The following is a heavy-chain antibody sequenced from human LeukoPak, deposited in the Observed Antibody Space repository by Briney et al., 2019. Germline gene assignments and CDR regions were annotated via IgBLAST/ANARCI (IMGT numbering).Heavy chain of an antibody. CDR2: INWNGGST. D-gene: IGHD2-2*01. Sequence: GGSLRLSCAASGFTFDDYGMSWVRQAPGKGLEWVSGINWNGGSTGYEDSVKGRFTISRDNAKNSLYLQMNSLRAEDTALYYCARRAGYCSSTSCSFDYWGQGTLVTVSS. CDR1: GFTFDDYG. J-gene: IGHJ4*02. CDR3: ARRAGYCSSTSCSFDY. V-gene: IGHV3-20*04.